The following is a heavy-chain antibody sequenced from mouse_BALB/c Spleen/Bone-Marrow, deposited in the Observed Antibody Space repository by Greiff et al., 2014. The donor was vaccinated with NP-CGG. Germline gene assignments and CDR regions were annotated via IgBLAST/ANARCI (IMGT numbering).Heavy chain of an antibody. J-gene: IGHJ4*01. Sequence: VMLVESGPGLVAPSQSLSITCTVSGFSLTNYGVHWVRQPPGKGLEWLGVIWADGSTNYNSALMSRLSISKDNSKSQVLFKMNSLQTDDTAMYYCARITTATGAMDYWSQGTSVTVSS. CDR3: ARITTATGAMDY. V-gene: IGHV2-9*02. D-gene: IGHD1-2*01. CDR2: IWADGST. CDR1: GFSLTNYG.